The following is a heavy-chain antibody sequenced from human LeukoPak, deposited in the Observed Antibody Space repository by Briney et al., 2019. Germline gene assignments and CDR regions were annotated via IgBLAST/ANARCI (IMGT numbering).Heavy chain of an antibody. V-gene: IGHV3-49*04. J-gene: IGHJ3*02. Sequence: PGGSLRLSCTASGFTFGDYAMSWVRQAPGKGLEWVGFIRSKAYGGTTEYAASVKGRFTISRDDSKSIAYLQMNSLKTEDTAVYYCTREGNWNDYPDAFDIWGQGTMVTVSS. CDR1: GFTFGDYA. CDR3: TREGNWNDYPDAFDI. D-gene: IGHD1-1*01. CDR2: IRSKAYGGTT.